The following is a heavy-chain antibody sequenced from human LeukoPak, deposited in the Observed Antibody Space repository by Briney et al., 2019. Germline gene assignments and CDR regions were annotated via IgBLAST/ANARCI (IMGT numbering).Heavy chain of an antibody. CDR3: ARESHDRSIRGVMPTYYYYYYMDV. V-gene: IGHV1-2*02. CDR1: GYTFTGYY. D-gene: IGHD3-16*01. Sequence: ASVKVSCKASGYTFTGYYMHWVRQAPGQGLEWMGWINPNSGGTNYAQKFQGRVTMTRDTSISTAYMELSRLRSDGTAVYYCARESHDRSIRGVMPTYYYYYYMDVWGKGTTVTISS. J-gene: IGHJ6*03. CDR2: INPNSGGT.